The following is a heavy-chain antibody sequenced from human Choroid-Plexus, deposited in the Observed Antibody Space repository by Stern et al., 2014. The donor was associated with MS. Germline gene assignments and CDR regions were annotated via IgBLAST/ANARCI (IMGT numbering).Heavy chain of an antibody. D-gene: IGHD2/OR15-2a*01. CDR2: VSYDGSNK. Sequence: VQLVESGGGVVQPGRPLRLSCVASGFTFGSCAMHWVRQAPGKGLEWGAGVSYDGSNKYYADSVKGRFTISRDNSQNTLDMQMSSLRPEDTAVYYWAKDRQYLTYFFDHWGQGSLVTVSS. CDR3: AKDRQYLTYFFDH. CDR1: GFTFGSCA. V-gene: IGHV3-30*18. J-gene: IGHJ5*02.